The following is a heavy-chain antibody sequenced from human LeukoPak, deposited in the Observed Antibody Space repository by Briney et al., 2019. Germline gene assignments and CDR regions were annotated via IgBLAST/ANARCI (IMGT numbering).Heavy chain of an antibody. V-gene: IGHV3-9*01. CDR1: GFSFDDYA. Sequence: PGGSLRLSCAASGFSFDDYAMHWVRQAPGKGLEWVSGISWNSGSIGYSDSVKGRFTISRDNAKNSLYLQMNSLRAEDTALYYCATGYPGGYWGQGTLVTVSS. CDR2: ISWNSGSI. J-gene: IGHJ4*02. CDR3: ATGYPGGY. D-gene: IGHD3-9*01.